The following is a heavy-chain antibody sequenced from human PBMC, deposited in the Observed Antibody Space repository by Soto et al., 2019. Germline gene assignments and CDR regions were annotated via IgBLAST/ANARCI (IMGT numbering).Heavy chain of an antibody. Sequence: QVQLVQSGAEVKKPGASVKVSCKASGYTFTSYGISWVRQAPGQGLEWMGWISAYNGNTNYAQKLQGRVTMTTDTPTSTACMELRSLRSDDTAVYYCARGRTPSSSGPYYDYYGMDVWGQGTTVTVSS. CDR2: ISAYNGNT. D-gene: IGHD6-25*01. J-gene: IGHJ6*02. CDR1: GYTFTSYG. V-gene: IGHV1-18*01. CDR3: ARGRTPSSSGPYYDYYGMDV.